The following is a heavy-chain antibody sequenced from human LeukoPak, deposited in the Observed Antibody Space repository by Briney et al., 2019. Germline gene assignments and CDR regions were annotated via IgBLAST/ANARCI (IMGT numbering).Heavy chain of an antibody. CDR2: ISGSGGST. Sequence: GGPLRLSCAASGFTFSSYAMSWVRQAPGKGLEWVSAISGSGGSTYYADSVKGRFTISRDNSKNTLYLQMNSLRAEDTAVYYCAKATWAVVTNDYYFDYWGQGTLVTVSS. V-gene: IGHV3-23*01. J-gene: IGHJ4*02. D-gene: IGHD4-23*01. CDR3: AKATWAVVTNDYYFDY. CDR1: GFTFSSYA.